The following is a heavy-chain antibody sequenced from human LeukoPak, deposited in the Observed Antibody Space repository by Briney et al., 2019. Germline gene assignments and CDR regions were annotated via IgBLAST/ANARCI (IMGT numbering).Heavy chain of an antibody. V-gene: IGHV3-30*02. CDR3: AKGGGYEAQYYYYYRDV. CDR1: GFTFSSYG. D-gene: IGHD5-12*01. Sequence: PGGSLRLSCAASGFTFSSYGMHWVRQAPGKGLEWVAFIRPDGDNKYYADSVKGRFTISRDNSKNTLYLHVNSLRPEDTAVYYCAKGGGYEAQYYYYYRDVWGKGTTVTISS. J-gene: IGHJ6*03. CDR2: IRPDGDNK.